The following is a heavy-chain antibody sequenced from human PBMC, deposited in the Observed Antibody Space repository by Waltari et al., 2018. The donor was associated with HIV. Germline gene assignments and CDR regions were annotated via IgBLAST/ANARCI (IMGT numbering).Heavy chain of an antibody. J-gene: IGHJ6*02. CDR3: ARHGVVDGNDSYGMDV. D-gene: IGHD2-15*01. Sequence: EVQLVQSGAEVKKPGESLKVSWKGSGYNFDKYWIDWVRQMPGKGLEWMGIIYPGDSDTRYSPSFQGQVTFSADKSITTAYLQWSNLKASDTAMYYCARHGVVDGNDSYGMDVWGQGTTVTVSS. CDR1: GYNFDKYW. CDR2: IYPGDSDT. V-gene: IGHV5-51*01.